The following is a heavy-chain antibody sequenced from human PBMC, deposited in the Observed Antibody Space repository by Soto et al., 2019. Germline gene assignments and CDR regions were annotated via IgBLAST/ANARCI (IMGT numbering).Heavy chain of an antibody. CDR2: IYPGDSDI. D-gene: IGHD3-16*01. Sequence: KISCKGSGFTFSNRCIAWVRQVPGKGLEWMGIIYPGDSDIRYSPSFQGQVTFSADKSISTAYLQWSSLKASDTAIYYCARGFDPRYYYYGMDVWGQGTTVTVSS. V-gene: IGHV5-51*01. J-gene: IGHJ6*02. CDR1: GFTFSNRC. CDR3: ARGFDPRYYYYGMDV.